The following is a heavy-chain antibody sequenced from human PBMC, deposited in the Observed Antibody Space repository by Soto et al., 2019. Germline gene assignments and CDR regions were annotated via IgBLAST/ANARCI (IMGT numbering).Heavy chain of an antibody. CDR2: IIPLLSTS. J-gene: IGHJ4*02. V-gene: IGHV1-69*08. CDR1: GGPFSNDI. Sequence: QVQLVQSGAEVKKPGSSAKVSCKASGGPFSNDIITWVRQAPGQGLEWMGRIIPLLSTSTYAQKFQGRLTITADRSTGTAYMELNNLRSEDTAVYYCARDSPIGSTFSGYDAIDYWGQGTRITVSS. D-gene: IGHD5-12*01. CDR3: ARDSPIGSTFSGYDAIDY.